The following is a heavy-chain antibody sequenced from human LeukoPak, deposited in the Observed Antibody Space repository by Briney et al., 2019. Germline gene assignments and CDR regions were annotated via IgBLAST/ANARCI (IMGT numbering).Heavy chain of an antibody. Sequence: SETLSLTCAVYGGSFSGYYWSWIRQPSGKGLEWIGEINHSGSTNYNPSLKSRVTISVDTPKNQFSLKLSSVTAADTAVYYCARKLVGYYFDYWGQGALVTVSS. V-gene: IGHV4-34*01. J-gene: IGHJ4*02. CDR1: GGSFSGYY. D-gene: IGHD2-15*01. CDR3: ARKLVGYYFDY. CDR2: INHSGST.